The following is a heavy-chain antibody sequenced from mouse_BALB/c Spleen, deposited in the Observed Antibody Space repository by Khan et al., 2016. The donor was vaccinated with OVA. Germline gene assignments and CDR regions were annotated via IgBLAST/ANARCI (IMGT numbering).Heavy chain of an antibody. V-gene: IGHV1-7*01. J-gene: IGHJ3*01. CDR1: GYTFTTYW. D-gene: IGHD1-1*02. Sequence: QVQLKESGAELAKPGASVKMSCKASGYTFTTYWMHWVKQRPGQGLEWIGYIDPGTGYTEYNQIFKDKATLTTDKSSSTAYIQLSSLTSEDSAVYYCARGGLFGIFVYWGQGSLVTVSA. CDR2: IDPGTGYT. CDR3: ARGGLFGIFVY.